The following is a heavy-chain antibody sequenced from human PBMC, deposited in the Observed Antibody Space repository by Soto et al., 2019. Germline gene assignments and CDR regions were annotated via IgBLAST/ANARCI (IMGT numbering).Heavy chain of an antibody. CDR2: IWYDGSNK. D-gene: IGHD3-9*01. V-gene: IGHV3-33*06. Sequence: GGSLRLSCAASGFTFSTYGMHWVRQAPGKGLEWVAIIWYDGSNKFYADSVKGRFTISRDNSKNTLYLQMNSLRAEDTAVYYCAKALRVITTPLDYWGQGTLVTVSS. J-gene: IGHJ4*02. CDR3: AKALRVITTPLDY. CDR1: GFTFSTYG.